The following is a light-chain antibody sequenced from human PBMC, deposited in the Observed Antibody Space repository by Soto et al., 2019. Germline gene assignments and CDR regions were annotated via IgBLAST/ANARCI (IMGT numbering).Light chain of an antibody. CDR2: DVS. CDR1: SSSVGGFDY. V-gene: IGLV2-11*01. CDR3: CSYAGSYTLA. Sequence: QSVLTQPASVSGSPGQSITISCTGTSSSVGGFDYVSWYQQHPGKVPKIMIYDVSKRPSGVPDRFSGSKSGNTASLTISGLQAEDEADYYCCSYAGSYTLAFGGGTKLTVL. J-gene: IGLJ2*01.